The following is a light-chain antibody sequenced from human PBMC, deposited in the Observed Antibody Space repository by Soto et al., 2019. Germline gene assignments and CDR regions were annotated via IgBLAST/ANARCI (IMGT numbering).Light chain of an antibody. J-gene: IGLJ2*01. V-gene: IGLV1-40*01. CDR1: SSNIGAGHD. Sequence: QSVLTQPPSVSGAPGQRVTISCTGSSSNIGAGHDVHWYQQLPGTAPKLLIYGNRNPPSGVPDRFSGSKSVTSASLAITGLQAEDEADYYCQSYDSSLSGVVFGGGTQLTVL. CDR3: QSYDSSLSGVV. CDR2: GNR.